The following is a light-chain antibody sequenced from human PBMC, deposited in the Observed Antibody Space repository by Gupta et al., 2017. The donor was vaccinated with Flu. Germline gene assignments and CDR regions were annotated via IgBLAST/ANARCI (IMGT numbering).Light chain of an antibody. Sequence: QSALTQPASVSGSPGQSITISCTGTSSDVGGYNYVSWYQQHPGKAPKLMIYEVSNRPSGVSNRFSGSKSGNTASLTISGLQAEDEADCYCSSYTSSSTLNWVFGGGTKLTVL. J-gene: IGLJ3*02. CDR1: SSDVGGYNY. CDR2: EVS. CDR3: SSYTSSSTLNWV. V-gene: IGLV2-14*01.